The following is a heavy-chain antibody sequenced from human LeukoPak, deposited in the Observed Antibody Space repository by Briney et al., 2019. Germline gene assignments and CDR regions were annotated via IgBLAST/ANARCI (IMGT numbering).Heavy chain of an antibody. D-gene: IGHD2/OR15-2a*01. J-gene: IGHJ6*03. CDR3: ARAPLLYYFFYVDV. V-gene: IGHV3-48*03. CDR1: GFTFSTYE. Sequence: GGSLRLSCAASGFTFSTYEMNWVRQAPGKGLEWVSPISSRGGTIYYADSVKGRFTISRDNAKNSLYLQMSSLRAEETAVYYCARAPLLYYFFYVDVWGKWTTVTISS. CDR2: ISSRGGTI.